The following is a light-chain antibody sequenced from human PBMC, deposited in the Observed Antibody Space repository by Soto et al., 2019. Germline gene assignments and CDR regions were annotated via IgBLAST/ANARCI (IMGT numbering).Light chain of an antibody. V-gene: IGKV1-39*01. CDR2: AAS. CDR1: QTINTY. CDR3: QQGYSNPWT. J-gene: IGKJ1*01. Sequence: EIRMTQSASYLCACIGDRGTIXWRASQTINTYLSWYQQKAGEAPKRLLYAASNLQSGGPSRFSGSGSGTNFTRSLNSRQPDDFATYYCQQGYSNPWTFGQGTKVDIK.